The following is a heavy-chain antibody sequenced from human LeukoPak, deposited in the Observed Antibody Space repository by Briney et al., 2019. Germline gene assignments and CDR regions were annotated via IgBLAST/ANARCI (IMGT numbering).Heavy chain of an antibody. D-gene: IGHD3-22*01. J-gene: IGHJ4*02. Sequence: SETLSLTCAVYGGSFSGYYWSWIRQPPGKGLEWIGEINHSGSTNCNPSLKSRVTISVDTSKNQFSLKLSSVTAADTAVYYCARVNSSGYYGTGLDYWGQGTLVTVSS. CDR2: INHSGST. CDR1: GGSFSGYY. CDR3: ARVNSSGYYGTGLDY. V-gene: IGHV4-34*01.